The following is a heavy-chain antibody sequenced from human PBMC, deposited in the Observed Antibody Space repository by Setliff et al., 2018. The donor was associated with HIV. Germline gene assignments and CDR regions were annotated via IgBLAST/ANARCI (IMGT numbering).Heavy chain of an antibody. J-gene: IGHJ6*02. CDR2: IHYRGST. Sequence: SETLSLTCIVSGDSFTDNYWTWIRQPPGKGLEWIGYIHYRGSTNYHPSLRGRVTISVATSKNQFSLKLNSVTTADTAVYYCARSRTSSGYYGVTGYGMDVWGQGTTVTVSS. CDR3: ARSRTSSGYYGVTGYGMDV. CDR1: GDSFTDNY. D-gene: IGHD3-22*01. V-gene: IGHV4-59*01.